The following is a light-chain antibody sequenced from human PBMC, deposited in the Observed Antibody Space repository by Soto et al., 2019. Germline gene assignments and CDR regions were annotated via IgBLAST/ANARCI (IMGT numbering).Light chain of an antibody. Sequence: EIVMTQSPATLSVSPGERATLSCRASQSVSSNLAWYQQKPGQAPRLLIYGASTRVTGIPARFSGSGSGTEFTLTISSLQSEDFAVYYCQQYNNWPPSFTFGPGTKVDI. V-gene: IGKV3-15*01. CDR1: QSVSSN. CDR2: GAS. CDR3: QQYNNWPPSFT. J-gene: IGKJ3*01.